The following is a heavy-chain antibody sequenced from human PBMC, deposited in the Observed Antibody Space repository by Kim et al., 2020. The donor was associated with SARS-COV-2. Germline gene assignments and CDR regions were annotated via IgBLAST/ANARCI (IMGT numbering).Heavy chain of an antibody. CDR1: GFTFSSYD. V-gene: IGHV3-13*04. CDR2: IGTAGDT. J-gene: IGHJ4*01. D-gene: IGHD1-26*01. CDR3: ARGPPSGSYYVSYFDY. Sequence: GGSLRLSCAASGFTFSSYDMHWVRQATGKGLEWVSAIGTAGDTYYPGSVKGRFTISRENAKNSLYLQMNSLRAGDTAVYYCARGPPSGSYYVSYFDYWGQGTLVPVSS.